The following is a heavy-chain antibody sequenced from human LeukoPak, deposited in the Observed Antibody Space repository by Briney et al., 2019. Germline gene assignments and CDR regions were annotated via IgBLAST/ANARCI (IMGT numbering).Heavy chain of an antibody. D-gene: IGHD6-25*01. CDR2: IYYSGST. J-gene: IGHJ6*02. Sequence: SETLSLTCTVSGGSISSYHWSWIRQPPGKGLEWIGYIYYSGSTNYNPSLKSRVTISVDTSKNQFSLKLSSVTAADTAVYYCARSSRGHFHYYYYGMDVWGQGTTVTVSS. CDR1: GGSISSYH. V-gene: IGHV4-59*01. CDR3: ARSSRGHFHYYYYGMDV.